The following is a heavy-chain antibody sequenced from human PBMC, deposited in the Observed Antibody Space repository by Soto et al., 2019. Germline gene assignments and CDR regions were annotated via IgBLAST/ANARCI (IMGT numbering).Heavy chain of an antibody. V-gene: IGHV4-34*01. CDR2: INHSGST. D-gene: IGHD2-15*01. J-gene: IGHJ6*02. Sequence: KASETLSLTCAVYGGSFSGYYWSWIRQPPGKGLEWIGEINHSGSTNYNPSLKSRVTISVDTSKNQFSLKLSSVTAADTAVYYCAKSIPPIVVVVPSNGMDVWGQGTTVTVSS. CDR3: AKSIPPIVVVVPSNGMDV. CDR1: GGSFSGYY.